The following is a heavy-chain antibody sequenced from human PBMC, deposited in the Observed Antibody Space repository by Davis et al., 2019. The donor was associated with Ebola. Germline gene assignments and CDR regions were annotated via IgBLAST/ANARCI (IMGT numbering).Heavy chain of an antibody. CDR3: AKRKSGSYSEGYFDY. J-gene: IGHJ4*02. CDR1: GFTFSSYA. Sequence: GESLKISCAASGFTFSSYAMSWVRQAPGKGLEWVSAISGSGGSTYYVDSVKGRFTISRDNSKNTLYLQMNSLRAEDTAVYYCAKRKSGSYSEGYFDYWGQGTLVTVSS. V-gene: IGHV3-23*01. D-gene: IGHD1-26*01. CDR2: ISGSGGST.